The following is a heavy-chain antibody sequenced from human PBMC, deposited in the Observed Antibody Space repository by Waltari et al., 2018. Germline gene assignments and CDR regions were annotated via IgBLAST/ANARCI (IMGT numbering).Heavy chain of an antibody. CDR1: GFTFDDYS. Sequence: EVQLVESGGVVVQPGGSLRPPCAASGFTFDDYSMPWFRQARGKGLAWVSLINWDGGSMNYADSVKGRFTISRDNTKNSLYLQMNSLRTEDTALYYCVKDWRRGARPQYFFDHWGQGTLVTVSS. V-gene: IGHV3-43*01. CDR2: INWDGGSM. CDR3: VKDWRRGARPQYFFDH. J-gene: IGHJ4*02.